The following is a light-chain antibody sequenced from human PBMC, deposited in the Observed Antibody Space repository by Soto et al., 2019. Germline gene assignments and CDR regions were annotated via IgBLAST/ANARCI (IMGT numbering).Light chain of an antibody. CDR3: QQTYSNPLT. J-gene: IGKJ4*01. CDR2: KAS. V-gene: IGKV1-5*03. Sequence: DIQITQSPSTLSGSVGDRVTITCRASQTISSWLAWYQQKPGKAPKLLIYKASTLKSGVPSRFSGSQSGTDFTLPISSLQPEDFETYYCQQTYSNPLTFGGGTKVDIK. CDR1: QTISSW.